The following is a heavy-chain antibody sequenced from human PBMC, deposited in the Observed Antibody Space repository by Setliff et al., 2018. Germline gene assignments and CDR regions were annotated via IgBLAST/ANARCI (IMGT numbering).Heavy chain of an antibody. D-gene: IGHD3-10*01. J-gene: IGHJ3*02. CDR2: IYWNDDK. CDR1: GFSLSTSGVG. CDR3: VKTHWDTWIRGAFDI. V-gene: IGHV2-5*01. Sequence: SGPTLVNPTQTLTLTCTFSGFSLSTSGVGVGWIRQPPGKALEWLALIYWNDDKRYSPSLKSRLTITKDTSKNQVVLTMTNMDPEDTAVYYCVKTHWDTWIRGAFDIWGQGTMVTVSS.